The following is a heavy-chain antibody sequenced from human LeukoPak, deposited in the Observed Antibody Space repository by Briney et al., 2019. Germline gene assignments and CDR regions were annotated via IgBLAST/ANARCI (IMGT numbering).Heavy chain of an antibody. Sequence: ASVKVSCKASGYTFTSYGISWVRQAPGQGLEWMGWISAYNGNTNYAQKLQGRVTMTTDTSMSTAYMELRSLRSDDTAVYYCARGRGDYYYDNNDYYLALGYWGQGTLVTVSS. V-gene: IGHV1-18*01. J-gene: IGHJ4*02. CDR1: GYTFTSYG. D-gene: IGHD3-22*01. CDR3: ARGRGDYYYDNNDYYLALGY. CDR2: ISAYNGNT.